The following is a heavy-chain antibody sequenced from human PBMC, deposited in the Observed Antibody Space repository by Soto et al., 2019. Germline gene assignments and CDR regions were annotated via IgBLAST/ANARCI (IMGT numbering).Heavy chain of an antibody. CDR3: AKEGPITNWYFDY. CDR1: GFTFSNYG. CDR2: ISYDGKVA. D-gene: IGHD1-1*01. V-gene: IGHV3-30*18. Sequence: QVQLVESGGGVVQPGRSLRLPCAASGFTFSNYGMHWVRQAPGKGLEWVIVISYDGKVAYYADSVKGRFTISRDNSKNTLYLQMNSLRTEDTAMYYCAKEGPITNWYFDYWGQGTLVTVSS. J-gene: IGHJ4*02.